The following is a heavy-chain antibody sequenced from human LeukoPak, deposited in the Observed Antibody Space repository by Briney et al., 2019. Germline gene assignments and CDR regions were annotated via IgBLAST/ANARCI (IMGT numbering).Heavy chain of an antibody. CDR1: GFTFINAW. Sequence: PGGSLRLSCAASGFTFINAWMHWVRQAPRKGLEWVGRIKSKTDGGTTDYAAPVKGRFTISRDDSKNTLYLQMNSLKTEDTAVYYCTTLQYCSGGSCFSDYYYGMDDWGQGTTVTVSS. CDR2: IKSKTDGGTT. D-gene: IGHD2-15*01. V-gene: IGHV3-15*07. J-gene: IGHJ6*02. CDR3: TTLQYCSGGSCFSDYYYGMDD.